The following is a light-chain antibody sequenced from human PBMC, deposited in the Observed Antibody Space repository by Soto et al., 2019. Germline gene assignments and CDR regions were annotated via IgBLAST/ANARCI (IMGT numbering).Light chain of an antibody. V-gene: IGKV1-5*03. Sequence: DIQMTQSPSTLSGSVGDRVTITCGASQTISSWLAWYQQKPGKAPKLLIYRASTLKSGVPSRFSGSGSGTEFTLTISSLQPDDFATYYCQQYDTYPLTFGGGTKVDI. CDR1: QTISSW. J-gene: IGKJ4*01. CDR2: RAS. CDR3: QQYDTYPLT.